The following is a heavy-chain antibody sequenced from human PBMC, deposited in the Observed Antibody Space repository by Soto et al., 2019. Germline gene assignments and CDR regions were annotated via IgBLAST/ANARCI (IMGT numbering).Heavy chain of an antibody. V-gene: IGHV1-69*13. CDR1: GGTFSSYA. D-gene: IGHD3-22*01. CDR3: ARDRARDSSGYYLWSAFDI. Sequence: SVKVSCKASGGTFSSYAISWLRQAPGQGLEWMGGIIPIFGTANYAQKFQGRVTITADESTSTAYMELSSLRSEDTAVYYCARDRARDSSGYYLWSAFDIWGQGTMVTVS. J-gene: IGHJ3*02. CDR2: IIPIFGTA.